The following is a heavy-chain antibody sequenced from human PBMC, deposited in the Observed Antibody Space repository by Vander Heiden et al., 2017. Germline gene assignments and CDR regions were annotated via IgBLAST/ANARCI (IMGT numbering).Heavy chain of an antibody. CDR1: GFTLSNYG. CDR3: ARDGRVRGIIIRPYYYYGMDV. Sequence: VQLVESGGGVVQPGRSLSLSCAASGFTLSNYGIHWVRQAPGKGLESVAVTWYDGSRKYFADPVQDRFSISRDNSKVFLQMNSLRAEDTAVYYCARDGRVRGIIIRPYYYYGMDVWGQGTAVTVSS. CDR2: TWYDGSRK. D-gene: IGHD3-10*01. V-gene: IGHV3-33*01. J-gene: IGHJ6*02.